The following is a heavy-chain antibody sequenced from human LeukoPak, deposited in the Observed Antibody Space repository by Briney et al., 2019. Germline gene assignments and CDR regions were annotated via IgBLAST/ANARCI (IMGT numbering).Heavy chain of an antibody. D-gene: IGHD3-10*01. CDR1: GFTFSDYY. J-gene: IGHJ3*02. CDR2: ISSSGSTI. CDR3: AREEYYGSGSHAFAI. V-gene: IGHV3-11*01. Sequence: PGGSLRLSCAASGFTFSDYYMSWIRQAPGQGLEWVSYISSSGSTIYYADSVKGRFTISRDNAKNSLYLQMNSLRAEDTAVYYCAREEYYGSGSHAFAIWGQGTMVTVSS.